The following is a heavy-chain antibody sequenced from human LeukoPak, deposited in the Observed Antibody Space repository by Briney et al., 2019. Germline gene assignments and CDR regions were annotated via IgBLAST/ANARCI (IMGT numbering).Heavy chain of an antibody. CDR3: AREYTGYMDV. CDR2: ISYDGSNK. J-gene: IGHJ6*03. D-gene: IGHD5-12*01. Sequence: GGSLRLSCAASGFTFSSYGMHWVRQAPGKGLEWVAVISYDGSNKYYADSVKGRFTISRDNAKNSLYLQMNSLRAEDTALYYCAREYTGYMDVWGKGTTVTVSS. V-gene: IGHV3-30*03. CDR1: GFTFSSYG.